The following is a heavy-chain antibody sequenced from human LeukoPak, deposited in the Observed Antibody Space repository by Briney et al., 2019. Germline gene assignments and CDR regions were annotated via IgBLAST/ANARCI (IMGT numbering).Heavy chain of an antibody. CDR1: GGSISSYY. J-gene: IGHJ6*02. CDR2: IYYSGST. CDR3: ARSGRMTTVTTYYYYGMDV. V-gene: IGHV4-59*08. Sequence: SETLSLTCTVSGGSISSYYWSWIWQPPGKGLEWIGYIYYSGSTNYNPSLKSRVTISVDTSKNQFSLKLSSVTAADTAVYYCARSGRMTTVTTYYYYGMDVWGQGTTVTVSS. D-gene: IGHD4-17*01.